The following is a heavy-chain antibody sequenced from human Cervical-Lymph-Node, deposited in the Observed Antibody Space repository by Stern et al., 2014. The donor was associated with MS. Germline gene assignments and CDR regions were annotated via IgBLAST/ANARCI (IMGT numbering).Heavy chain of an antibody. CDR2: IYDSGST. V-gene: IGHV4-59*01. Sequence: QVQLQESGPGLVKPSETLSLTCTVSGGSISSYYWSWIRQPPGKGLEWIGYIYDSGSTNYNPSLKSRVTMSVDTSKNQFSLKLSSVTAADTAVYYCARGMATYFDYWGQGTLVTVSS. CDR3: ARGMATYFDY. D-gene: IGHD5-24*01. CDR1: GGSISSYY. J-gene: IGHJ4*02.